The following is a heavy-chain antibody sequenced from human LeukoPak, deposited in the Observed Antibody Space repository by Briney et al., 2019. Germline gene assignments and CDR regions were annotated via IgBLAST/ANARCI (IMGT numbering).Heavy chain of an antibody. J-gene: IGHJ3*01. CDR2: IRYDGSDS. CDR1: GFTFSSYG. Sequence: GGSLRLSCAASGFTFSSYGMHWVRQAPGKGLEWLAFIRYDGSDSYYADSVKGRFTISRDNSKKTLYLQMDSLRTEDTAFYYCALIGVVIPPDTYDVWGQGTLVTVSS. V-gene: IGHV3-30*02. D-gene: IGHD2-21*01. CDR3: ALIGVVIPPDTYDV.